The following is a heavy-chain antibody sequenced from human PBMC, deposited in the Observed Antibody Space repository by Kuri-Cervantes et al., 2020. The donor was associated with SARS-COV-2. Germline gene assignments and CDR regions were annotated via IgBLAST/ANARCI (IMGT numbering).Heavy chain of an antibody. J-gene: IGHJ3*02. CDR2: IYYSGST. CDR1: GGSISSSSYY. V-gene: IGHV4-39*01. CDR3: ASRNSSGWYADPTDAFDI. D-gene: IGHD6-19*01. Sequence: SETLSLTCTVSGGSISSSSYYWGWIRQPPGKGLEWIGSIYYSGSTYYNPSLKSRVTISVDTSKNQFPLKLSSVTAADTAVYYCASRNSSGWYADPTDAFDIWGQGTMVTVSS.